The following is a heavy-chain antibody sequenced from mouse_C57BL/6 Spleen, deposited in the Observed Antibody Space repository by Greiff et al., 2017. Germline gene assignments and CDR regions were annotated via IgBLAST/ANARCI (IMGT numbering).Heavy chain of an antibody. CDR1: GYTFTDYN. D-gene: IGHD6-1*01. V-gene: IGHV1-18*01. Sequence: EVKVVESGPELVKPGASVKIPCKASGYTFTDYNMDWVKQSHGKSLEWIGDINPNNGGTIYNQKFKGKATLTVDKSSSTAYMELRSLTSEDTAVYYCARGPLGLSAMDYWGQGTSVTVSS. J-gene: IGHJ4*01. CDR2: INPNNGGT. CDR3: ARGPLGLSAMDY.